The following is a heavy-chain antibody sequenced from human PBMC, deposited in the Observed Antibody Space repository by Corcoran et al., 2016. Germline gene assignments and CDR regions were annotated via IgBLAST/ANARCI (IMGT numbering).Heavy chain of an antibody. Sequence: QVQLVQSGAEVKKPGSSVKVSCKASGGTFSSYAISWVRQAPGQGLEWMGGIIPIFGTANYAQKFQGRVTITADESTSTAYMELSSLRSEDTAVYYCARDTVRGVTHYYYYGMDVWGQGTTVTVSS. CDR2: IIPIFGTA. J-gene: IGHJ6*02. V-gene: IGHV1-69*01. D-gene: IGHD3-10*01. CDR3: ARDTVRGVTHYYYYGMDV. CDR1: GGTFSSYA.